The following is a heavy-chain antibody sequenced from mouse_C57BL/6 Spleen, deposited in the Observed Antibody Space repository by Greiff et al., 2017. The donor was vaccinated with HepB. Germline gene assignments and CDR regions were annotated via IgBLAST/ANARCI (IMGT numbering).Heavy chain of an antibody. D-gene: IGHD2-12*01. Sequence: EVKLMESGPGLVKPSQSLSLTCSVTGYSITSGYYWNWIRQFPGNKLEWMGYISYDGSNNYNPSLKNRISITRDTSKNQFFLKLNSVTTEDTATYYCARDYDDYAMDYWGQGTSVTVSS. CDR3: ARDYDDYAMDY. CDR2: ISYDGSN. CDR1: GYSITSGYY. V-gene: IGHV3-6*01. J-gene: IGHJ4*01.